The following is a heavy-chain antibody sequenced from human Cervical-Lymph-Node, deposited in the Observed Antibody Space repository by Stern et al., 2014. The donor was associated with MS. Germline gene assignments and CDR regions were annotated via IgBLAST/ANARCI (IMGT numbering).Heavy chain of an antibody. CDR2: LSSSSSTI. CDR1: GFTFRSYT. V-gene: IGHV3-48*02. D-gene: IGHD3-16*01. Sequence: EVHLVESGGALVQPGGSLRLSCAASGFTFRSYTMNWVRQAPGKGLEWLSCLSSSSSTINYADSVKGRFTISRDNAKNSLSLQMNSLRDEDTAVYYCARERGHYYYGMDVWGQGTTVTVSS. CDR3: ARERGHYYYGMDV. J-gene: IGHJ6*02.